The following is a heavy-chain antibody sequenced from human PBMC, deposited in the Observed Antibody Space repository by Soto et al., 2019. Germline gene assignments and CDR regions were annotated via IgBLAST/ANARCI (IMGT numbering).Heavy chain of an antibody. CDR2: IWYDGSNK. CDR3: ARDMCGGDCYHDY. D-gene: IGHD2-21*02. Sequence: QVQLVESGGGVVQPGRSLRLSCAASGFTFSSYGMHWVRQAPGKGLEWVAVIWYDGSNKYYADSVKGRFTISRDNSKNPLYLQRTRLSAADTAVYYGARDMCGGDCYHDYWGQGTLVAVSS. J-gene: IGHJ4*02. CDR1: GFTFSSYG. V-gene: IGHV3-33*01.